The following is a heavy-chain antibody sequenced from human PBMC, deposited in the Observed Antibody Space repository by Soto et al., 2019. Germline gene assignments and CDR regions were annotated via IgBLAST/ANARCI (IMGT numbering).Heavy chain of an antibody. CDR1: GFTLSNYW. Sequence: EAQLVESGGGLVQPGGSPRLSCAASGFTLSNYWMHWVRQAPGKGLVWVSRINPDGSDTDYADSVKGRFTISRDDAKKTLYLQKNTLRAEDTAVYYCAREGSGSGWFDPWGQGTLVTVSS. CDR2: INPDGSDT. D-gene: IGHD3-10*01. J-gene: IGHJ5*02. CDR3: AREGSGSGWFDP. V-gene: IGHV3-74*01.